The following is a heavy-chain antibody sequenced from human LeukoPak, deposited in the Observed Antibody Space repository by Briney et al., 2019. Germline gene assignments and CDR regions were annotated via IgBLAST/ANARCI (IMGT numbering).Heavy chain of an antibody. Sequence: ASVKVSCKASGYTFTSYGISWVRQAPGQGLEWMGWISAYNGNTNYAQKLQGRVTMTTDTSTSTAYMELRSLRPDDTAVYYCARDQILRGYCSGGSCYNWFDPWGQGTLVTVSS. V-gene: IGHV1-18*01. CDR2: ISAYNGNT. J-gene: IGHJ5*02. CDR3: ARDQILRGYCSGGSCYNWFDP. CDR1: GYTFTSYG. D-gene: IGHD2-15*01.